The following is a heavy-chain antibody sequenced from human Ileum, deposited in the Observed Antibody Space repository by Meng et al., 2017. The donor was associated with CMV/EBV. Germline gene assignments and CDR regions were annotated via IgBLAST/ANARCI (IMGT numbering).Heavy chain of an antibody. J-gene: IGHJ4*02. CDR1: GFTFSTYA. Sequence: SGFTFSTYAMTWVRQAPGKGLEWVSVIRGDGTYYADSVKGRFTISRDNSKNTLYLQMNSLRAEDTAVYYCAKDKYYSDSGSKLGGDCWGQGTLVTVSS. CDR2: IRGDGT. CDR3: AKDKYYSDSGSKLGGDC. D-gene: IGHD3-10*01. V-gene: IGHV3-23*01.